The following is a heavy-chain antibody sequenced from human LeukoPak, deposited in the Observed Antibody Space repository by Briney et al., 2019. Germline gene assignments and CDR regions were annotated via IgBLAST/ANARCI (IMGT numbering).Heavy chain of an antibody. D-gene: IGHD6-6*01. V-gene: IGHV1-2*02. Sequence: ASVKVSCKASGYTFTGYYMHWVRQAPGQGLEWMGWINPNSGGTNYAQKFQGRVTMTRDTSISTAYMELSRLRSDDTAVYYCARDRLAARLHFDYWGQGTLVTVSS. J-gene: IGHJ4*02. CDR2: INPNSGGT. CDR3: ARDRLAARLHFDY. CDR1: GYTFTGYY.